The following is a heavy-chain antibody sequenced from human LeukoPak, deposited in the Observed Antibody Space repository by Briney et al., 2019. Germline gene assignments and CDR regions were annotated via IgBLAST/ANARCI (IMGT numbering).Heavy chain of an antibody. CDR1: GGSISSYY. V-gene: IGHV4-59*08. D-gene: IGHD3-9*01. CDR2: ISYSGST. J-gene: IGHJ3*02. CDR3: ARQGYDILTGYIDAFDI. Sequence: SETLSLTCTVYGGSISSYYWSWIRQPPGKGLEWIGYISYSGSTNYNPSLKSRVTISIDTSRNQFSLKLRSVTAADTAIYYCARQGYDILTGYIDAFDIWGQGTMVTVSS.